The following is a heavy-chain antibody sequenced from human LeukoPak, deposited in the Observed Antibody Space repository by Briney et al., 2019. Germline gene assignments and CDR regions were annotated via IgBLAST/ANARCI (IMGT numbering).Heavy chain of an antibody. CDR1: GFSFNTYS. J-gene: IGHJ4*02. Sequence: GGSLRLSCAASGFSFNTYSMNWVRQAPGKGLEWVSYINSGGSTLYYADSVKGRFTISRDNAKNSLYLQMNSLRAEDTAVYYCARIHNLGILAHFDYWGQGTLVTVSS. CDR2: INSGGSTL. D-gene: IGHD1-1*01. CDR3: ARIHNLGILAHFDY. V-gene: IGHV3-48*04.